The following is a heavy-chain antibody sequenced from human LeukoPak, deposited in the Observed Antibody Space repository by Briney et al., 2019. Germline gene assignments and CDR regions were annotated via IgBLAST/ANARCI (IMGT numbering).Heavy chain of an antibody. Sequence: PSETLSLTCTVSGGSISSYYWSWIRQPPGKGLEWIGYIYYSGSTNYNPSLKSRVTISVDTSKNQFSLKLSSVTAADTAVYYCARDGDYGGNPTENPHNYYYGMDVWGQGTTVTVSS. CDR1: GGSISSYY. CDR3: ARDGDYGGNPTENPHNYYYGMDV. J-gene: IGHJ6*02. V-gene: IGHV4-59*01. D-gene: IGHD4-23*01. CDR2: IYYSGST.